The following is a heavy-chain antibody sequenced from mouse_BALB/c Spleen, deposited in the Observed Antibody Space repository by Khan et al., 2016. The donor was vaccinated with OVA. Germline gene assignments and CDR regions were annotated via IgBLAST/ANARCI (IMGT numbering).Heavy chain of an antibody. CDR3: TRLAYYYDSEGFAY. J-gene: IGHJ3*01. CDR2: VSTGGSYT. Sequence: EVELVESGGDLVKPGGSLKLSCAASGFTFSTYGMSWVRQTPDKRLEWVATVSTGGSYTYYPDSVKGRFTFSRDNATNTLYLQMSGLKSEDTAMFYCTRLAYYYDSEGFAYWGQGTLVTVSA. V-gene: IGHV5-6*01. CDR1: GFTFSTYG. D-gene: IGHD1-1*01.